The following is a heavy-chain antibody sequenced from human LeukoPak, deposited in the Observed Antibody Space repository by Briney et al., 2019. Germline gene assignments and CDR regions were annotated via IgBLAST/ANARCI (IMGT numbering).Heavy chain of an antibody. J-gene: IGHJ6*02. CDR2: MFYTGIT. CDR1: GASISSDGYY. D-gene: IGHD5-18*01. Sequence: SQTLSLTCTVSGASISSDGYYWGWIRQHPGKGLEWIGYMFYTGITYYNPSLKSRVTISVDTSKNQFSLNLSSVTAADSALYYCARVRYSYGYYYAMDVWGQGTTVTVSS. CDR3: ARVRYSYGYYYAMDV. V-gene: IGHV4-31*03.